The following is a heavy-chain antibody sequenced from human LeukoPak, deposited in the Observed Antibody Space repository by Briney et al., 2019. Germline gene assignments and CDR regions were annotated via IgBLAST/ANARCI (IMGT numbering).Heavy chain of an antibody. CDR3: ARTVPTYYYDSSGYPLDY. CDR1: GYTFTSYG. CDR2: ISAYNGNT. V-gene: IGHV1-18*01. J-gene: IGHJ4*02. Sequence: GASVKVSCKASGYTFTSYGISWVRQAPGQGLEWMGWISAYNGNTNYAQKLQGRVTMTTDTSTSTAYMELRSLRSDDTAVYYCARTVPTYYYDSSGYPLDYWGQGTLVTVSS. D-gene: IGHD3-22*01.